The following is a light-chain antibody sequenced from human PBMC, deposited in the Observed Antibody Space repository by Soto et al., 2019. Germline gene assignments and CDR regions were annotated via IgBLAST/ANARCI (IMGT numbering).Light chain of an antibody. CDR2: DAS. J-gene: IGKJ5*01. V-gene: IGKV3-15*01. CDR1: QSVSSN. CDR3: QQRHMWPIT. Sequence: EVVMTQSPSTLSVSPGERATLSCRASQSVSSNLAWYQQKPGQAPRILMYDASTRATGISARFSGSGSGTDFTLTISRLEPEDFAVYYCQQRHMWPITFSQGTRLEI.